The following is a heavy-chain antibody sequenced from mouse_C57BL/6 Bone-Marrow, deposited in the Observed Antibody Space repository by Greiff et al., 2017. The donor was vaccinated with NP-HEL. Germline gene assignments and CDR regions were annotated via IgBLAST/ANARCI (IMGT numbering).Heavy chain of an antibody. CDR2: IHPNSGST. V-gene: IGHV1-64*01. CDR3: AREGFQYYFDY. J-gene: IGHJ2*01. Sequence: VQLQQSGAELVKPGASVKLSCKASGYTFTSYWMHWVKQRPGQGLEWIGMIHPNSGSTNYNEKFKSKATLTVDKSSSTAYMQLSSLTSEDSAVYYCAREGFQYYFDYWGQGTTLTVSS. CDR1: GYTFTSYW.